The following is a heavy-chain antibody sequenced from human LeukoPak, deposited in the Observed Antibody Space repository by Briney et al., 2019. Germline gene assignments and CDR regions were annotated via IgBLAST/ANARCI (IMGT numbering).Heavy chain of an antibody. D-gene: IGHD3-3*01. CDR1: RGSISSYY. CDR3: ARSPPRHDFWSGYSMDV. Sequence: SETLSLTCTVSRGSISSYYWSWIRQSPGKGLEWIGYIYYSGSTSYNPSLQSRVTISVDTSKNQFSLKLTSVTAADTAVYYCARSPPRHDFWSGYSMDVWGQGTTVTVSS. V-gene: IGHV4-59*08. CDR2: IYYSGST. J-gene: IGHJ6*02.